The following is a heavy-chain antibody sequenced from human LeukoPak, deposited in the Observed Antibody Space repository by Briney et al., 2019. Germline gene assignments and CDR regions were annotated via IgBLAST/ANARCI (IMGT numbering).Heavy chain of an antibody. CDR1: GVSISPYY. D-gene: IGHD3-3*01. V-gene: IGHV4-4*09. J-gene: IGHJ3*01. Sequence: PSETLSLTCAVSGVSISPYYWAWIRQPPGKGLEWIGHIHTSGSNNQYPSLKSRVTISVGKSKNHFSLRLTSVTAADTAVYYCARLSAAVHLGAFDLWGQGTMVTVSS. CDR2: IHTSGSN. CDR3: ARLSAAVHLGAFDL.